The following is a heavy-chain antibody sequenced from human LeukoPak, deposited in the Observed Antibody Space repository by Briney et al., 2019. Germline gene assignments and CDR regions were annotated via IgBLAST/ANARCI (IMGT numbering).Heavy chain of an antibody. D-gene: IGHD1-1*01. CDR1: GYSISSGYY. Sequence: NSSETLSLTCTVSGYSISSGYYWGWIRQPPGKGLEWIGSIDHSGSTYYNPSLKSRATISVDTTKNQFSLKLSSVTAADTAVYYCTKLEAGSWLRENDYWGQGTLVTVSS. J-gene: IGHJ4*02. CDR2: IDHSGST. V-gene: IGHV4-38-2*02. CDR3: TKLEAGSWLRENDY.